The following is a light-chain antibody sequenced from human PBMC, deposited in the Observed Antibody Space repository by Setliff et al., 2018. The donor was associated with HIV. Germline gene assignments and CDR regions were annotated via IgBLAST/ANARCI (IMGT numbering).Light chain of an antibody. CDR3: ASYRSPATYV. Sequence: ALTQPASVSGSPGQSITISCIGTSSDVGGYDFVSWYQQRPDKAPKLIIFDVSERPSGVSHRFSGSKSGNTASLTISGLQTEDEGDYFCASYRSPATYVFGIGTRSPS. CDR2: DVS. J-gene: IGLJ1*01. CDR1: SSDVGGYDF. V-gene: IGLV2-14*03.